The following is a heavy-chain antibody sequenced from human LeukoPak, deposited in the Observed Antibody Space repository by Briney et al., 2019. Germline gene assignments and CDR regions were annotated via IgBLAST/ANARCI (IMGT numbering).Heavy chain of an antibody. CDR1: GGSISSSSYY. Sequence: SETLSLACTVSGGSISSSSYYWGWIRQPPGKGLEWIGSIYYSGSTYYNPSLKSRVTISVDTSKNQFSLKLSSVTAADTAVYYCARDYNRWFDPWGQGTLVTVSS. D-gene: IGHD1-14*01. CDR2: IYYSGST. J-gene: IGHJ5*02. V-gene: IGHV4-39*01. CDR3: ARDYNRWFDP.